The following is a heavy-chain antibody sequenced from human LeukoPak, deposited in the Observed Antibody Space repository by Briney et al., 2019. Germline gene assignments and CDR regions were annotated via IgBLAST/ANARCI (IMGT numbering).Heavy chain of an antibody. CDR2: IYYSGST. V-gene: IGHV4-39*01. D-gene: IGHD3-16*02. CDR3: ATEMITFGGVISVWGHGGDAFDI. CDR1: GGSISSSSYY. Sequence: SETLSLTCTVSGGSISSSSYYWGWIRQPPGKGLEWIGSIYYSGSTYYNPSLKSRVTISVDTSKNQFSLKLSSVTAADTAVYYCATEMITFGGVISVWGHGGDAFDIWGQGTMVTVSS. J-gene: IGHJ3*02.